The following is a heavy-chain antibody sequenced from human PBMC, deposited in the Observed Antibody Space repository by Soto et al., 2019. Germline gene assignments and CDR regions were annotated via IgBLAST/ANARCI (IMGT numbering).Heavy chain of an antibody. CDR3: AEDSFGSSPDYYYYYGMDV. D-gene: IGHD6-6*01. CDR2: IVVGSCNT. J-gene: IGHJ6*02. V-gene: IGHV1-58*01. CDR1: GFTXTSSA. Sequence: SXKVSYKASGFTXTSSAVKLVRQARGQRLEWIGWIVVGSCNTNYAQKFQERVTTTRDMSTSTAYMELSSLRSEDTAVYYCAEDSFGSSPDYYYYYGMDVWGQGTTGPVSS.